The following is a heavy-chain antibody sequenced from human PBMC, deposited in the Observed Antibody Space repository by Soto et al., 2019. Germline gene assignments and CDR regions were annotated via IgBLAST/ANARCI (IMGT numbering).Heavy chain of an antibody. CDR2: IYPGDSDT. D-gene: IGHD6-13*01. CDR1: GYSFTSYW. Sequence: GESLKISCKGSGYSFTSYWIGWVRQMPGKGLEWMGIIYPGDSDTRYSPSFQGQVTTSADKSISTAYLQWSSLKASDTAMYYCARDHGDGAAGTYSAFDIWGQGTMVTVSS. J-gene: IGHJ3*02. V-gene: IGHV5-51*01. CDR3: ARDHGDGAAGTYSAFDI.